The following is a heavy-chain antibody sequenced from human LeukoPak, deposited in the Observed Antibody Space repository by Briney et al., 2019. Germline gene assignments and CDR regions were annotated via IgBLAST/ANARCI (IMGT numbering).Heavy chain of an antibody. CDR2: ISPDNGNA. J-gene: IGHJ5*02. CDR3: ARAAQYCSGGSCYNANWFDP. D-gene: IGHD2-15*01. Sequence: ASVKVSCKTSGYSFTSQDMHWVRQAPGQRREWVGCISPDNGNAQYSQEFQGRVTITRDTSARTVYMELSSLRSEDTAVYYCARAAQYCSGGSCYNANWFDPWGQGTLVTVSS. CDR1: GYSFTSQD. V-gene: IGHV1-3*03.